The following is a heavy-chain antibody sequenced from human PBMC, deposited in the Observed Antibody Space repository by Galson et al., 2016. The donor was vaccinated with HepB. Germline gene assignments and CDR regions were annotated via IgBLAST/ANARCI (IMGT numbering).Heavy chain of an antibody. D-gene: IGHD2-2*01. J-gene: IGHJ6*03. V-gene: IGHV6-1*01. CDR1: GDSVSSNNAG. CDR2: TYYWYKWYN. Sequence: CAISGDSVSSNNAGWNWIRQSPSRGLEWLGKTYYWYKWYNDYSVSLKGRITITSDTSKNQFSLHLNSVTPEDTAVYYCAREPPVVPPTYYYYMDVWGEGTTVTVSS. CDR3: AREPPVVPPTYYYYMDV.